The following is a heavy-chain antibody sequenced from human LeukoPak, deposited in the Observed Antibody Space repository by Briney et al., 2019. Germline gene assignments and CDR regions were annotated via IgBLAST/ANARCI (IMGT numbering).Heavy chain of an antibody. Sequence: SETLSLTCTVSGGSISSSNYYWGWIRQPPGKGLEWIGSVFYSGSTYYNSSLKSRVTISVDTSKNHFSLKLSSVTAADTAVYYCASFYCSGGSCYQYYYYYYMDVWGKGTTVTISS. CDR1: GGSISSSNYY. D-gene: IGHD2-15*01. CDR2: VFYSGST. J-gene: IGHJ6*03. V-gene: IGHV4-39*02. CDR3: ASFYCSGGSCYQYYYYYYMDV.